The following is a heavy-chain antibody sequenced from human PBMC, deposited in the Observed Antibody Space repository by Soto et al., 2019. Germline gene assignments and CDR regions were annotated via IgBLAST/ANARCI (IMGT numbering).Heavy chain of an antibody. CDR1: GFSFSKYA. J-gene: IGHJ4*02. V-gene: IGHV3-23*01. CDR3: AKDAVYGDGLWLVAD. Sequence: DVQLLESGGGLVQPGGSLRLSCAASGFSFSKYAMIWVRQAPGKRQEWISGITGSGGTIEYAASVKGRFTISRDNSKNRVYLEMNSLRAEDTAMYYCAKDAVYGDGLWLVADWGQGTLVTVS. CDR2: ITGSGGTI. D-gene: IGHD2-21*02.